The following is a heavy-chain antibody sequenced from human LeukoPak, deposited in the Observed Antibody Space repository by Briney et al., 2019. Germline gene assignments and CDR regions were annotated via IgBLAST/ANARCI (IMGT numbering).Heavy chain of an antibody. V-gene: IGHV3-11*04. CDR1: GFTFSDYY. CDR3: ARFFTDFWSGSPIYAFDI. J-gene: IGHJ3*02. D-gene: IGHD3-3*01. Sequence: PGGSLRLSCAASGFTFSDYYMSWIRQAPGKGLEWVSYISSSGSTIYYAVSVKGRFTISRDNAKNSLYLQMNSLRAEDTAVYYCARFFTDFWSGSPIYAFDIWGQGTMVTVSS. CDR2: ISSSGSTI.